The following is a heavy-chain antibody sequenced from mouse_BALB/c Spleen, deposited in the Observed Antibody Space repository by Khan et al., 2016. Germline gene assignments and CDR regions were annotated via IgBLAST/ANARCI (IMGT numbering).Heavy chain of an antibody. D-gene: IGHD2-1*01. J-gene: IGHJ3*01. V-gene: IGHV1-80*01. Sequence: VPLQQSGAELVRPGYSVKISCKASGYAFSSYWMNWVKQRPGQGLEWIGQIYPGDGDTNYNGKFKGKATLTAEKSSSTAYMQLSSLTSDDSAVYFCARYVNYALFAYWGQGTLVTVSA. CDR3: ARYVNYALFAY. CDR2: IYPGDGDT. CDR1: GYAFSSYW.